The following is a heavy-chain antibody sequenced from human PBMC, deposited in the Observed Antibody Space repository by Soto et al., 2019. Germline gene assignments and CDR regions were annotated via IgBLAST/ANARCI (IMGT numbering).Heavy chain of an antibody. J-gene: IGHJ4*02. Sequence: GGSLRLSCAASGFTFSSYGMHWVRQAPGKGLEWVAVISYDGSNKYYADSVKGRFTISRDNSKNTLYLQMNSLRAEDTAVYYCAKTGGFLYYFDYWGQGTLVTVSS. V-gene: IGHV3-30*18. CDR2: ISYDGSNK. CDR1: GFTFSSYG. CDR3: AKTGGFLYYFDY. D-gene: IGHD2-8*02.